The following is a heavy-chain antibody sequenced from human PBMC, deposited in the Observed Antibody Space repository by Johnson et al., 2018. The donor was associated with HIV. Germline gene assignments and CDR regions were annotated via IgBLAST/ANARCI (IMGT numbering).Heavy chain of an antibody. CDR3: ARGRATGRGRSAFDI. V-gene: IGHV3-20*04. J-gene: IGHJ3*02. CDR2: INWNGCST. CDR1: GFTFDDYA. D-gene: IGHD1-14*01. Sequence: VQLVESGGGVVRPGGSLRLSCAASGFTFDDYAMSWVRQGPRKGLEWVSGINWNGCSTGYVDSVKGRFTISSANAKNSLYLQMNTLRAEDTAFYYCARGRATGRGRSAFDIWGQGTMVIVSS.